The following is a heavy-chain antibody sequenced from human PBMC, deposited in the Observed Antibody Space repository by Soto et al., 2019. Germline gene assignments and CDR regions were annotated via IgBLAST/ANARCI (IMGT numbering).Heavy chain of an antibody. V-gene: IGHV1-18*01. CDR3: ARGICVLGDCRSTSYLPFDP. D-gene: IGHD2-2*01. CDR2: ISAYNGNT. Sequence: ASGKVSCKASGYTFPSYGISWVRQAPGQGIEWMGWISAYNGNTNYAQKRQGRVTVTTDTSTSTAYMELRSLRSDDTVVYYCARGICVLGDCRSTSYLPFDPWGQRTQVTVS. J-gene: IGHJ5*02. CDR1: GYTFPSYG.